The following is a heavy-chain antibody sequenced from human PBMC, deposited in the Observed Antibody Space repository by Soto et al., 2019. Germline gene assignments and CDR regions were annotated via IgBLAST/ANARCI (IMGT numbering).Heavy chain of an antibody. D-gene: IGHD2-21*02. CDR3: AREGPTVQDAFDI. V-gene: IGHV4-59*01. Sequence: SETLSLTCTVSGGSISSYYWSWIRQPPGKGLEWIGYIYYSGSTNYNPSLKSRVTISVDTSKNQFSLKLSSVTAADTAVYYCAREGPTVQDAFDIWGQGTMVTVSS. CDR2: IYYSGST. J-gene: IGHJ3*02. CDR1: GGSISSYY.